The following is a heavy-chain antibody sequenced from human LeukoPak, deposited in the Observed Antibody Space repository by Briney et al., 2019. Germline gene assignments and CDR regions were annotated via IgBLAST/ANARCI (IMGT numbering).Heavy chain of an antibody. J-gene: IGHJ3*02. V-gene: IGHV5-10-1*01. CDR3: ARQSSSWPRNYAFDI. Sequence: GESLRISCKGSGYSFASFWISWVRQMPGKGLEWWGRIDTSDSYTTNSPSFQGHVTISADKSISTAYLQWSSLKASDTAIYYCARQSSSWPRNYAFDIWGQGTMVTVSS. CDR1: GYSFASFW. D-gene: IGHD6-13*01. CDR2: IDTSDSYT.